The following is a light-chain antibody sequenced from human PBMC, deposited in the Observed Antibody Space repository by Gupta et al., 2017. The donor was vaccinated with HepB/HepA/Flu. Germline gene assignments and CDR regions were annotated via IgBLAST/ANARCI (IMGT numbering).Light chain of an antibody. CDR1: RLGDKY. J-gene: IGLJ2*01. Sequence: SYELTQLLSVSVSPGKTASITCSGDRLGDKYACWYQQKPGQSPVLVIYKDSKRPAGMPGRFSGSNSGNTATLTISGTQAVDEADYYCQAGDSRTNLVFGGGTKRTVL. CDR3: QAGDSRTNLV. V-gene: IGLV3-1*01. CDR2: KDS.